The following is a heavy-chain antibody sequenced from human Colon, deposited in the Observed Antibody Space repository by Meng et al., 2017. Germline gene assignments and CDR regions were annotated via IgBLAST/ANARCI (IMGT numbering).Heavy chain of an antibody. Sequence: VQLQEAGPGLVKTSGTLSLTCAVSGGSITNDNWWSWVRQPPGKGLEWIGEIFHAGNTNYNPSLKSRVTMSLDKSKNQFSLKLTSVTAADTAVYYCARDFHSTMTVFDSWGQGTLVTVSS. D-gene: IGHD3-22*01. CDR2: IFHAGNT. CDR1: GGSITNDNW. CDR3: ARDFHSTMTVFDS. V-gene: IGHV4-4*02. J-gene: IGHJ4*02.